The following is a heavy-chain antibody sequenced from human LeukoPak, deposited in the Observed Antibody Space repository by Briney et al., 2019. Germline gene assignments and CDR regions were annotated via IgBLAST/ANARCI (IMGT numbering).Heavy chain of an antibody. J-gene: IGHJ4*02. CDR2: ISNNGGYT. V-gene: IGHV3-23*01. CDR1: GFTFSSSA. D-gene: IGHD2-15*01. Sequence: GGSLRLSCAASGFTFSSSAMSWVLQATGKGLEWVSAISNNGGYTYYADSVQGRFTISRDNSKSTLCLQMNSLRAEDTAVYYCAKQLGYCSDGSCYFPYWGQGTLVTVSS. CDR3: AKQLGYCSDGSCYFPY.